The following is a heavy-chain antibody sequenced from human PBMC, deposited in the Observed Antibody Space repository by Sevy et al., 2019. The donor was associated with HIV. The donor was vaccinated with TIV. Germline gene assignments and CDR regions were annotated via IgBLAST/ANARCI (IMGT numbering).Heavy chain of an antibody. D-gene: IGHD1-7*01. V-gene: IGHV1-8*02. CDR3: ASGGSGHVWNYGYYYYGMDV. J-gene: IGHJ6*02. Sequence: ASVKVSCKASGDTFSTYDINWVRQAPGQGLEWMGWMSPKSGSTGFAQKFQGRLTMTRYTSINTAYMELSSLRSEDTAVYYCASGGSGHVWNYGYYYYGMDVWGQGTTVTVSS. CDR1: GDTFSTYD. CDR2: MSPKSGST.